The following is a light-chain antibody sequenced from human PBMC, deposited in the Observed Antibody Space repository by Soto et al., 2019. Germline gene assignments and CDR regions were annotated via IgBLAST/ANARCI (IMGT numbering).Light chain of an antibody. J-gene: IGLJ1*01. V-gene: IGLV2-18*01. CDR3: SLYTSENAYV. CDR2: EVS. Sequence: QSVLTQPPSGYGSPGQSFTISCTGTSTDFVSYNRVSWYQQPPGTAPKLRIYEVSKLPSGVPDRFSGSKSGNTASLTISGLQAADEADYYCSLYTSENAYVFGTGTKVTVL. CDR1: STDFVSYNR.